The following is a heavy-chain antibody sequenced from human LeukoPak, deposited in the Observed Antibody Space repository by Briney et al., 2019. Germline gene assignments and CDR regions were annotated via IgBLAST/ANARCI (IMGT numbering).Heavy chain of an antibody. Sequence: GESLKISCKGSGYSFTSYWIGWVRQMPGKGLEWMGIIYPGDSDTRYSPSFQGQVTISADKSISTAYLQWSSLKASDTAMYYCARLPYYYDSSGYYYGMDVWGQGTTVTASS. V-gene: IGHV5-51*01. CDR3: ARLPYYYDSSGYYYGMDV. CDR1: GYSFTSYW. CDR2: IYPGDSDT. J-gene: IGHJ6*02. D-gene: IGHD3-22*01.